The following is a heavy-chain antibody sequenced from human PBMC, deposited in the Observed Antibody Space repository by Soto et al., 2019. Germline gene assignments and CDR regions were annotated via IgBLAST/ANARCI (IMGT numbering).Heavy chain of an antibody. D-gene: IGHD2-8*01. Sequence: QVQLVQSGAEVKKPGASVKVYCKASGYTFNDYYMHWVRQAPGQSLEWMGWINPNRGGTNYAQQFQGRVTMSRDTSISTAYMELSRLRSDDTAVYYCAREGGIVLMVYDTTTLNHWLDPWGQGTLVTVSS. V-gene: IGHV1-2*02. CDR2: INPNRGGT. CDR3: AREGGIVLMVYDTTTLNHWLDP. J-gene: IGHJ5*02. CDR1: GYTFNDYY.